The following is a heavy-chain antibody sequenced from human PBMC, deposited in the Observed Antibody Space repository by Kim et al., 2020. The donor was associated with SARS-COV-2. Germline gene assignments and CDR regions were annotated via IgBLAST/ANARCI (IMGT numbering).Heavy chain of an antibody. CDR1: GFTFSSYE. Sequence: GGSLRLSCAASGFTFSSYEMNWVRQAPGKGLEWVSYISSSGSTIYYADSVKGRFTISRDNAKNSLYLQMNSLRAEDTAVYYCARDSLTYYDFWSAPVFDIWGQGTMVTVSS. CDR2: ISSSGSTI. D-gene: IGHD3-3*01. J-gene: IGHJ3*02. V-gene: IGHV3-48*03. CDR3: ARDSLTYYDFWSAPVFDI.